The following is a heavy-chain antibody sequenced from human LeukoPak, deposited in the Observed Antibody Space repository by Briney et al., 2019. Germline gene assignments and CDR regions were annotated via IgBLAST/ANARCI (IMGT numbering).Heavy chain of an antibody. D-gene: IGHD5-18*01. J-gene: IGHJ5*02. CDR1: GVTISSGSYY. CDR3: AREGGRGYSYAYNWFDP. Sequence: SSETLSLTCTVSGVTISSGSYYWSWLRQPAGKGLVWIGRIYTSGSTHSNPSLKSPGTISVDTTTNQFSLKLSSVTAASTALYYCAREGGRGYSYAYNWFDPWGQGTLGTVSP. V-gene: IGHV4-61*02. CDR2: IYTSGST.